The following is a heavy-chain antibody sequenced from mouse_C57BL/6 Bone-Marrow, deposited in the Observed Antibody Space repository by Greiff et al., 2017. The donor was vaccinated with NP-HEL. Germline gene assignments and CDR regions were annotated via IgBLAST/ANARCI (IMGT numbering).Heavy chain of an antibody. V-gene: IGHV1-54*01. CDR3: ARDTVVATRAMDY. Sequence: QVQLKESGAELVRPGTSVKVSRKASGYAFTNYLIEWVKQRPGQGLEWIGVINPGSGGTNYNEKFKGKATLTADKSSSTAYMQLSSLTSEDSAVYFCARDTVVATRAMDYWGQGTSVTVSS. D-gene: IGHD1-1*01. CDR1: GYAFTNYL. J-gene: IGHJ4*01. CDR2: INPGSGGT.